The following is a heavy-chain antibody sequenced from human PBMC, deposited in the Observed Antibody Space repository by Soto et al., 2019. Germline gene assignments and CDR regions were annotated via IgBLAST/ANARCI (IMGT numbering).Heavy chain of an antibody. D-gene: IGHD3-3*01. V-gene: IGHV3-53*01. J-gene: IGHJ4*02. CDR1: GFTVSSNY. Sequence: GGSLRLSCAASGFTVSSNYMSWVRQAPGKGLEWVSVIYSGGSTYYADSVKGRFTISRDNSKNTLYLQMNSLRAEDTAVYYCARDCSYCDFCYWGQGTLVTVSS. CDR3: ARDCSYCDFCY. CDR2: IYSGGST.